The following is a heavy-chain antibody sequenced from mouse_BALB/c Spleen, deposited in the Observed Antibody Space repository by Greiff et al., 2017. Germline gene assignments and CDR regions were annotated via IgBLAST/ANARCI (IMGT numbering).Heavy chain of an antibody. CDR1: GYTFTDYE. Sequence: QVQLKQSGAELVRPGASVTLSCKASGYTFTDYEMHWVKQTPVHGLEWIGAIDPETGGTAYNQKFKGKATLTADKSSSTAYMELRSLTSEDSAVYYCNACYYASGDYWGQGTTLTVSS. D-gene: IGHD1-1*01. V-gene: IGHV1-15*01. CDR3: NACYYASGDY. J-gene: IGHJ2*01. CDR2: IDPETGGT.